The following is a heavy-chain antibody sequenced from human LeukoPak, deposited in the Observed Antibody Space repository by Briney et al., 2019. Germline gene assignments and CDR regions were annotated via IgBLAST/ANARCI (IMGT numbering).Heavy chain of an antibody. J-gene: IGHJ4*02. CDR1: GFTLSRYS. CDR3: AKDGAWLRFDD. Sequence: GGSLRLSCGVSGFTLSRYSMNWVRQAPGKGLEWVSGISPGGGPTYYADSVKGRFTISRDDPKNTLYLQMENLRAEDTAVYYCAKDGAWLRFDDWGQGILVTVSS. D-gene: IGHD5-12*01. CDR2: ISPGGGPT. V-gene: IGHV3-23*01.